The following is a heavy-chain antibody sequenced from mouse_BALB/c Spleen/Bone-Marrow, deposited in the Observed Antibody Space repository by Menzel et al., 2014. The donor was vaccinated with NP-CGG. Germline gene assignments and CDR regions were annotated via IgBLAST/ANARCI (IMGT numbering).Heavy chain of an antibody. CDR2: IYPGDGDT. V-gene: IGHV1-80*01. CDR1: GYEFSSYW. D-gene: IGHD2-1*01. Sequence: VQLQQSGAELVRPGSSVKISCKASGYEFSSYWMNWVKQRPGQGLEWIGQIYPGDGDTNYNGKFKGKATLTADKSSSTAYMQASSLTSEDSAVYFCARVYYGNLDYWGQGTSVTVSS. CDR3: ARVYYGNLDY. J-gene: IGHJ4*01.